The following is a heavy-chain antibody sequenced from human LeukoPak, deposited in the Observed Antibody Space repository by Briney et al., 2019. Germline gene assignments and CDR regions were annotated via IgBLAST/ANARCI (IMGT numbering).Heavy chain of an antibody. Sequence: SETLSLTCTVSGGSISSYYWSWIRQPPGKGLEWIGYIYYSGSTNYNPSLKSRVTISVDTSKNQFSLKLSSVTAADTAVYYCARHWEAVAGRRGNNWFDPWGQGTLVTVSS. J-gene: IGHJ5*02. D-gene: IGHD6-19*01. V-gene: IGHV4-59*08. CDR2: IYYSGST. CDR3: ARHWEAVAGRRGNNWFDP. CDR1: GGSISSYY.